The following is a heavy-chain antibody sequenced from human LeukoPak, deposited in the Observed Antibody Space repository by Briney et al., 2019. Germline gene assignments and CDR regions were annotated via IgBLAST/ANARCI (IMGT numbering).Heavy chain of an antibody. CDR1: GGTFSSYA. CDR3: AREDTAMVGGNYFDY. J-gene: IGHJ4*02. Sequence: ASVKVSCKASGGTFSSYAISWVRQAPGQGLEWMGRIIPILGIANYAQKFQGRVTITADKSTSTAYMELSSLRSEDTAVYYCAREDTAMVGGNYFDYWGQGTLVTVSS. V-gene: IGHV1-69*04. CDR2: IIPILGIA. D-gene: IGHD5-18*01.